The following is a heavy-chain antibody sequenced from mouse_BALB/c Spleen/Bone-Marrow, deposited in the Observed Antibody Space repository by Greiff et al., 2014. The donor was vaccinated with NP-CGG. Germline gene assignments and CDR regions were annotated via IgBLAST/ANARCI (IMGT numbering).Heavy chain of an antibody. V-gene: IGHV1-54*01. D-gene: IGHD1-2*01. CDR1: GYAFTNYL. CDR3: ARRITTARAMDY. CDR2: INPGSGGT. J-gene: IGHJ4*01. Sequence: QVQLQQSGAELVRPGTSVKVSCKASGYAFTNYLIEWVKQRPGQGLEWIGVINPGSGGTNYNEKFKGQATLTADKSSSTAYMQRSSLTSDDSAVYCCARRITTARAMDYWGQGTSVTVSS.